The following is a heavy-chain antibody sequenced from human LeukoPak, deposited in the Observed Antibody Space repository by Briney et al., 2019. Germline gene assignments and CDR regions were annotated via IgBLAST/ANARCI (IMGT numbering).Heavy chain of an antibody. Sequence: SETLSLTCTVSGGSISSYYWSWIRQPPGKGLEWIGYIYTSGSTNYNPSLKSRVTLSVDTSKNQFSLKLSSVTAADTAVYYCASLYCSSTSCYFPYWGQGTLVTVSS. CDR3: ASLYCSSTSCYFPY. J-gene: IGHJ4*02. V-gene: IGHV4-4*09. D-gene: IGHD2-2*01. CDR1: GGSISSYY. CDR2: IYTSGST.